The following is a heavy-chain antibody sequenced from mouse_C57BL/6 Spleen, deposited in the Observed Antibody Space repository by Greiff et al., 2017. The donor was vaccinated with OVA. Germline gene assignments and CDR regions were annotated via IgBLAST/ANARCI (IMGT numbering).Heavy chain of an antibody. CDR2: ISYDGSN. J-gene: IGHJ2*01. Sequence: EVQLQESGPGLVKPSQSLSLTCSVTGYSITSGYYWNWIRQFPGNKLEWMGTISYDGSNNYNPALKKRISITRDTAKNQFFLKLNSVTTEDTATYYCAKEDLWGYFCYWGQGTTLSVSS. D-gene: IGHD1-1*01. CDR1: GYSITSGYY. CDR3: AKEDLWGYFCY. V-gene: IGHV3-6*01.